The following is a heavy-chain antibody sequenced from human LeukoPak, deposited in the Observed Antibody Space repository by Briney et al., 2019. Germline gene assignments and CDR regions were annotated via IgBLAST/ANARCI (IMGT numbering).Heavy chain of an antibody. D-gene: IGHD3-3*01. J-gene: IGHJ4*02. CDR2: INPNSGGT. CDR1: GYTFTGYF. CDR3: ARDILGGVADY. Sequence: ASVKVSCTASGYTFTGYFLHWVRQAPGQGLEWMGWINPNSGGTDYAQKFQGRVTVTRDTSISTAYMELSRLRSDDTAVYYCARDILGGVADYWGQGSLVTVSS. V-gene: IGHV1-2*02.